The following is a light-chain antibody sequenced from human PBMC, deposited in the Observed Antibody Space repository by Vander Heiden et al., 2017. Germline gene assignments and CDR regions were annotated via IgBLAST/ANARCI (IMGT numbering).Light chain of an antibody. CDR3: QQDGISPLT. V-gene: IGKV3-20*01. Sequence: SVFTQSPGTLSLSPGERATLSCRASQSVSSSDLAWYQQKPGQAPRLLIYGASSRATGIPDRFSGSGSGTDFTLTISRLEPEDFAVYYCQQDGISPLTFGGGTKVEIK. J-gene: IGKJ4*01. CDR2: GAS. CDR1: QSVSSSD.